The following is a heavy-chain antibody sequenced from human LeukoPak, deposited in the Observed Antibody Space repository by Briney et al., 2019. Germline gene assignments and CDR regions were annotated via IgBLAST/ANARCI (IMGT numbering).Heavy chain of an antibody. Sequence: GGSLRLSCAASGFTFSSYGMHWVRQAPGKGLEWVAFIRYDGSNKYYADSVKGRFTISRDNSKNTLYLQMNSLRAEDTAVYYCAKDGRGSIFGVVIYYYYYMAVGGKGPTVTVSS. CDR3: AKDGRGSIFGVVIYYYYYMAV. J-gene: IGHJ6*03. V-gene: IGHV3-30*02. CDR1: GFTFSSYG. D-gene: IGHD3-3*01. CDR2: IRYDGSNK.